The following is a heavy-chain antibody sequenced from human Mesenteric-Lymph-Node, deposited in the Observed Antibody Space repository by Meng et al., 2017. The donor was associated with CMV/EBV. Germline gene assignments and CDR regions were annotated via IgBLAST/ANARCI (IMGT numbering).Heavy chain of an antibody. CDR3: ARGLYHDFWSGDYLPDFDY. CDR1: GFTFSSYS. J-gene: IGHJ4*02. Sequence: GGSLRLSCAASGFTFSSYSMNWVRQAPGKGLEWVSYISSSSSTIYYADSVKGRFTISRDNAKNSLYLQMNSLRAEDTAVYYCARGLYHDFWSGDYLPDFDYWGQGTLVTVSS. CDR2: ISSSSSTI. D-gene: IGHD3-3*01. V-gene: IGHV3-48*04.